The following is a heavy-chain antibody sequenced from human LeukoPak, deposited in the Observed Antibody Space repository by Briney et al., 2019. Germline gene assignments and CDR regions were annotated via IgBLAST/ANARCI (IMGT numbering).Heavy chain of an antibody. CDR3: ARGYRYYYDSSGYWPLRY. Sequence: ASVKVSCKASGGTFSSYAISWVRQATGQGLEWMGWMNPNSGNTGYAQKFQGRVTMTRNTSISTAYMELSSLRSEDTAVYYCARGYRYYYDSSGYWPLRYWGQGTLVTVSS. CDR1: GGTFSSYA. D-gene: IGHD3-22*01. V-gene: IGHV1-8*02. J-gene: IGHJ4*02. CDR2: MNPNSGNT.